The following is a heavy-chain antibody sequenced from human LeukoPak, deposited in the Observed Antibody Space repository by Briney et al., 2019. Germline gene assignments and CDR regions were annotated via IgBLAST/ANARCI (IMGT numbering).Heavy chain of an antibody. V-gene: IGHV3-9*01. CDR3: AKGSITMVRGKGSYFDY. CDR2: ISWNSGSI. D-gene: IGHD3-10*01. CDR1: GFTFDDYA. Sequence: GRSLRLSCAASGFTFDDYAMHWVRQAPGKGLEWVSGISWNSGSIGYADSVKGRFTISRDNAKNSLYLQMNSLRAEDTALCYCAKGSITMVRGKGSYFDYWGQGTLVTVSS. J-gene: IGHJ4*02.